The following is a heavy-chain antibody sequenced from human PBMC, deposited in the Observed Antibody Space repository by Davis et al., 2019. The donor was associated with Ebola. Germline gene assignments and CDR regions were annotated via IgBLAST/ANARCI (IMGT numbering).Heavy chain of an antibody. CDR3: ARDRYDYGYNDKTCDS. D-gene: IGHD4-17*01. J-gene: IGHJ4*02. CDR1: GGSFSTYA. Sequence: SVKVSCKASGGSFSTYAISWVRQAPGQGLEWMGRIIPALTIANYAQQFQGRVTITADTSTSTAYMELSSLTSEDTAIYYCARDRYDYGYNDKTCDSWGQGTLVTVSS. CDR2: IIPALTIA. V-gene: IGHV1-69*04.